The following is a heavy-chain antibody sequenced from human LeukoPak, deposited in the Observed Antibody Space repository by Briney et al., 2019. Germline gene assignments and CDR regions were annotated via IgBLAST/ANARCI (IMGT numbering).Heavy chain of an antibody. CDR1: GFTFSSYS. CDR2: ISSSSSYI. Sequence: PGGSLRLSCAASGFTFSSYSMNWVRQAPGKELEWVSSISSSSSYIYYADSVKGRFTISRDNAKNSLYLQMNSLRAEDTAVYYCARDSDSSSYYYYMDVWGKGTTVTVSS. D-gene: IGHD6-6*01. V-gene: IGHV3-21*01. CDR3: ARDSDSSSYYYYMDV. J-gene: IGHJ6*03.